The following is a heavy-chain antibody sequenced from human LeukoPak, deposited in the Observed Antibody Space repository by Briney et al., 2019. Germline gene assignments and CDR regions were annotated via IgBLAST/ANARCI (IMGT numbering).Heavy chain of an antibody. D-gene: IGHD3-22*01. J-gene: IGHJ4*02. CDR2: ITPSSDII. CDR1: GFTFNTYS. Sequence: HSGGSLRLSCAASGFTFNTYSMNWVRQAPGKGLEWVSYITPSSDIIYYTDSVRGRFTISRDNAKNSLYLQMTSLRAEDTAVYYCARTHGYYDTSGSFGYWGQGTVVTVSS. V-gene: IGHV3-48*04. CDR3: ARTHGYYDTSGSFGY.